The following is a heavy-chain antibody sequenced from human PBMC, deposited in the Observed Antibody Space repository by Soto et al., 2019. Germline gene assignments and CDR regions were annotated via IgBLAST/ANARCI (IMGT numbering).Heavy chain of an antibody. CDR2: ISGSGGST. D-gene: IGHD7-27*01. V-gene: IGHV3-23*01. J-gene: IGHJ4*02. CDR1: GFTFSIFA. CDR3: AKEVSLGSTVDLGY. Sequence: GGSLRLSCAASGFTFSIFAMSWVRQSPGKGLEWVSTISGSGGSTYYADAVKGRFAISRDNSMGTLYLQMKSLRVEDTAIYYCAKEVSLGSTVDLGYWGQGALVTVSS.